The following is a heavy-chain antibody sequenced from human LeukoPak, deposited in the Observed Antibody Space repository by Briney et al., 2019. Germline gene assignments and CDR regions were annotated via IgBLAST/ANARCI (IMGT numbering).Heavy chain of an antibody. D-gene: IGHD3-10*01. CDR1: GFTFSSYG. CDR3: AKEGDYYGSGSYRDGFDI. CDR2: ISYDGSNK. J-gene: IGHJ3*02. V-gene: IGHV3-30*18. Sequence: GGSLRLSCAASGFTFSSYGMHWVRQAPGKGLEWVAVISYDGSNKYYADSVKGRFTISRDSFKNTLYLQMNSLRPEDTAVYYCAKEGDYYGSGSYRDGFDIWGQGTRATVSS.